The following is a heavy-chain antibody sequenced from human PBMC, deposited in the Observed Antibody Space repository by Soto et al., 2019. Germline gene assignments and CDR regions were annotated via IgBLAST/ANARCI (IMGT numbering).Heavy chain of an antibody. CDR1: GFTFSSYG. D-gene: IGHD6-6*01. Sequence: GGSLRLSCAASGFTFSSYGMHWVRQAPGKGLEWVAVISYDGSNKYYADSVKGRFTISRDNSKNTLYLQMNSLRAEDTAVYYCAKGLSRIAARPDDGDFDYWGQGTLVTVSS. CDR2: ISYDGSNK. V-gene: IGHV3-30*18. J-gene: IGHJ4*02. CDR3: AKGLSRIAARPDDGDFDY.